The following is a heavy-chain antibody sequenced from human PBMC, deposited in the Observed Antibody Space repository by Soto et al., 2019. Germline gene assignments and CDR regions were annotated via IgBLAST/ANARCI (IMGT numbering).Heavy chain of an antibody. Sequence: QLHLVQSGAEVKKPGSSVKVSCKASGGTFSSYTINWVRQSPGQGLEWLGGIIPMFGTLYYAQKFQGRLTMAAESSPSTAYIELSTLRSDDTAVYYRARKVASSDDAFDIWGQGTMVTVSS. V-gene: IGHV1-69*06. D-gene: IGHD6-6*01. J-gene: IGHJ3*02. CDR3: ARKVASSDDAFDI. CDR2: IIPMFGTL. CDR1: GGTFSSYT.